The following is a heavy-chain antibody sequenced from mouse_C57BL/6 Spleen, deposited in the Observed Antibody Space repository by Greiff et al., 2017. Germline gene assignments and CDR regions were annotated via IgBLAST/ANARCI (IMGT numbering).Heavy chain of an antibody. D-gene: IGHD3-2*02. Sequence: ESGPGLVKPSQSLSLTCSVTGYSITSGYYWNWIRQFPGNKLEWMGYISYDGSNNYNPSLKNRISITRDTSKNQFFLKLNSVTTEDTATYYCARDPDSSGYVGYFDVWGTGTTVTVSS. J-gene: IGHJ1*03. V-gene: IGHV3-6*01. CDR2: ISYDGSN. CDR1: GYSITSGYY. CDR3: ARDPDSSGYVGYFDV.